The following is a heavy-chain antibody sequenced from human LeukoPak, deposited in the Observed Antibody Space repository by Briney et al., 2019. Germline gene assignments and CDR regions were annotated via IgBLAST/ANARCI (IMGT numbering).Heavy chain of an antibody. V-gene: IGHV3-33*01. J-gene: IGHJ4*02. CDR1: GFTFSDHG. D-gene: IGHD3-10*01. CDR3: ARDPYGSGDGYVDY. CDR2: IWYNGSKK. Sequence: GRSLRLSCAASGFTFSDHGMHWVRQAPGKGLEWVAIIWYNGSKKYYAESVKGRFTISRDNSKNTLYLQMRSLRAEDTAVYYCARDPYGSGDGYVDYWGQGTLVTVSS.